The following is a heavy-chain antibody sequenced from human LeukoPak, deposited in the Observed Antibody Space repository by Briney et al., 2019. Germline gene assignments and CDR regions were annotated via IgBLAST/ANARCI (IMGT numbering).Heavy chain of an antibody. J-gene: IGHJ5*01. D-gene: IGHD1-26*01. CDR2: TYYRSKWNN. CDR3: ARLVGASWFDS. V-gene: IGHV6-1*01. Sequence: SQTLSLTCAISGDSVSANSATWTWLRQSPSRGLEWLGRTYYRSKWNNDYAVSMKSRITINPDTSKNQFSLQLNSVTPEDTAVYYCARLVGASWFDSWGQGTLVTVSS. CDR1: GDSVSANSAT.